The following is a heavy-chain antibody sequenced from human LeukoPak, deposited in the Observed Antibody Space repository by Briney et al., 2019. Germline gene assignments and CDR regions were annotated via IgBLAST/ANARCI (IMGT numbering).Heavy chain of an antibody. CDR1: GGTFSSYA. D-gene: IGHD6-13*01. CDR2: IIPIFGTA. J-gene: IGHJ4*02. V-gene: IGHV1-69*06. Sequence: WASVKVSCKASGGTFSSYAISWVRQAPGQGLEWMGGIIPIFGTANYAQKFQGRVTITADKSTSTAYMELSSLRSEDTAVYYCARGTLAAASFYYFDYWGQGTLVTVSS. CDR3: ARGTLAAASFYYFDY.